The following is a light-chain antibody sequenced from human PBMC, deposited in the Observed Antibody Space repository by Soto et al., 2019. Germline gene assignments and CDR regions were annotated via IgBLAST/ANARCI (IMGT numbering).Light chain of an antibody. V-gene: IGKV3-11*01. J-gene: IGKJ4*01. CDR3: QQGGS. CDR1: QSVSTY. Sequence: EIVLTQSPATLSLSPGEGATLSCRASQSVSTYLAWYQQKPGQAPRLLIYDASNRATGIPARFSGSGSGTDFTLTISSLGPEDFAVYYCQQGGSFGGGTKVEIK. CDR2: DAS.